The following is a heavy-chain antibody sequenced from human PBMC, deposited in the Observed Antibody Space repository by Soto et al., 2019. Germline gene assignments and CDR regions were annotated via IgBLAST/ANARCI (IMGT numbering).Heavy chain of an antibody. Sequence: SETLSLTCSVAGDSVNSGNYYWTWMRQPPGKGLGWIGHIYYSGNTNYSPSLKSRITISLDTTNNQFSLNLNSVTAADTAVYYCARVPVDTYMIYWSDPWGQGTLVTVPQ. D-gene: IGHD3-16*01. CDR1: GDSVNSGNYY. J-gene: IGHJ5*01. CDR2: IYYSGNT. CDR3: ARVPVDTYMIYWSDP. V-gene: IGHV4-61*01.